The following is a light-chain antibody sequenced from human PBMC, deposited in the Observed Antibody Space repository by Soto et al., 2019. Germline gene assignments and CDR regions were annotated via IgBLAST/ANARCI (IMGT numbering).Light chain of an antibody. CDR2: EGS. J-gene: IGLJ1*01. V-gene: IGLV2-23*01. Sequence: QSALTQAACVSGCPGQSITISCTGTSSDVGSYNLVSWYQQHPGKAPKLMIYEGSKRPSGVSNRFSGSKSGNTASLTISGLQAEDEADYYCCSYAGSSTYYVFGTGTKVTVL. CDR1: SSDVGSYNL. CDR3: CSYAGSSTYYV.